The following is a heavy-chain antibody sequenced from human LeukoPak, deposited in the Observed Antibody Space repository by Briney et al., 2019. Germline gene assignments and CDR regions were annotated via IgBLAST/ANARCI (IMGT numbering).Heavy chain of an antibody. D-gene: IGHD5-18*01. J-gene: IGHJ5*02. CDR3: ARGYSYAEFDP. V-gene: IGHV4-39*01. CDR1: GGSISSSSYY. Sequence: SETLSLTCTVSGGSISSSSYYWGWIRQPPGEGLEWIGSIYYSGSTYYNPSLKSRVTISVDTSKNQFSLKLSSVTAADTAVYYCARGYSYAEFDPWGQGTLVTVSS. CDR2: IYYSGST.